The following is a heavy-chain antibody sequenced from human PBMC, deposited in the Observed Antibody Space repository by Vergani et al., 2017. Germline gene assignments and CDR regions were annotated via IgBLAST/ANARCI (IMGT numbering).Heavy chain of an antibody. CDR1: GFSSGDYA. Sequence: EVQLVESGGGLVPPGRPLRPSCAASGFSSGDYAMTWVRQAPGKGLEWVAFIRNKAYGGTTEYAASVKGRFTISRDDSKRLAYLQLSGLKTEDTAVYFCSRGRGYSFGYSDYWGQGTLVTVSS. V-gene: IGHV3-49*04. CDR2: IRNKAYGGTT. D-gene: IGHD5-18*01. J-gene: IGHJ4*02. CDR3: SRGRGYSFGYSDY.